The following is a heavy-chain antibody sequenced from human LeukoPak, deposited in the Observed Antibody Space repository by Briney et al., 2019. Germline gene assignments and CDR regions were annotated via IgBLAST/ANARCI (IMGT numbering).Heavy chain of an antibody. J-gene: IGHJ4*02. CDR1: GFTFSNAW. CDR3: LRDWYGSGSYWQIRESYFDY. CDR2: IKSKADGGTT. V-gene: IGHV3-15*01. Sequence: GGSLRLSCAASGFTFSNAWMSWVRQAPGKGLEWVGRIKSKADGGTTDYAAPVKGRFTISRDDSKNTLYLQMNSLKTEDTAVYYCLRDWYGSGSYWQIRESYFDYWGQGTLVTVSS. D-gene: IGHD3-10*01.